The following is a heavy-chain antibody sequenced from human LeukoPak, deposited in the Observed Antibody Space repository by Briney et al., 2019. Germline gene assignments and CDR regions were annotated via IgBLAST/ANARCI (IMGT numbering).Heavy chain of an antibody. CDR3: ARGRVAVAGTLWYFDL. CDR1: GGSFSGYY. Sequence: SETLSLTCAVYGGSFSGYYWSWIRQPPGKGLEWIGEINHSGSTNYNPSLKSRVTISVDTSKNQFSLKLSSVTAADTAVYYCARGRVAVAGTLWYFDLWGRGTLVTVSS. J-gene: IGHJ2*01. D-gene: IGHD6-19*01. CDR2: INHSGST. V-gene: IGHV4-34*01.